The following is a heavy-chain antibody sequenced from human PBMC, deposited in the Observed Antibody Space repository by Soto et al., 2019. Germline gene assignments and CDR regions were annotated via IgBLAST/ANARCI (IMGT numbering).Heavy chain of an antibody. D-gene: IGHD6-19*01. V-gene: IGHV1-8*01. CDR3: ARGKAVAAKSWFDP. J-gene: IGHJ5*02. CDR1: GYTFTSYD. Sequence: QVQLVQSGAEVKKPGASVKVSCKASGYTFTSYDINWVRQATGQGLEWMGWMNPNSGNTGYAQKFQGRVTMTRNTSRSTADVELSSLRSEDTAVYYCARGKAVAAKSWFDPWGQGTLVTVSS. CDR2: MNPNSGNT.